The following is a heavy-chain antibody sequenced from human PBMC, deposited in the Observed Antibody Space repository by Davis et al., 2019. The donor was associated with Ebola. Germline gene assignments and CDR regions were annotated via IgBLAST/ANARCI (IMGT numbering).Heavy chain of an antibody. V-gene: IGHV3-48*02. CDR2: ISSSGSPK. CDR3: ASSANDILSWFDF. Sequence: GGSLRLSCVGSGFTFSSYGVNWVRQTPGKGLEWVSHISSSGSPKYYADSVRGRFTITRDDARNSLYLQMNSLRDEDTAVYYCASSANDILSWFDFWGQGTPVTVSS. CDR1: GFTFSSYG. D-gene: IGHD3-9*01. J-gene: IGHJ4*02.